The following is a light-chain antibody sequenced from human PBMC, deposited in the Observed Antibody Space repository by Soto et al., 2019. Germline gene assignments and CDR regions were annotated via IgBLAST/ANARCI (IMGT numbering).Light chain of an antibody. V-gene: IGKV3-20*01. CDR2: GAS. J-gene: IGKJ3*01. CDR1: QSVSISY. CDR3: QQGT. Sequence: EIVLTQSPGTLSLSPGERATLSCRASQSVSISYLGWYQQKPGQAPRLLIYGASSRATGIPDRFSGSGSGTDFTLTISSLEPEDFAVYYCQQGTFGPGTKVDIK.